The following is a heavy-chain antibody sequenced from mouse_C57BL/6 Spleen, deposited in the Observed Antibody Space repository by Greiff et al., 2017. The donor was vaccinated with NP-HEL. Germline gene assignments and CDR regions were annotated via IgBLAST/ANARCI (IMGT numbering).Heavy chain of an antibody. CDR1: GYTFTSYT. D-gene: IGHD2-1*01. CDR2: INPSSGYT. Sequence: QVHVKQSGAELARPGASVKMSCKASGYTFTSYTMHWVKQRPGQGLEWIGYINPSSGYTKYNQKFKDKATLTADKSSSTAYMQLSSLTSEDSAGYYCARSELPYWYFDVWGTGTTVTVSS. J-gene: IGHJ1*03. V-gene: IGHV1-4*01. CDR3: ARSELPYWYFDV.